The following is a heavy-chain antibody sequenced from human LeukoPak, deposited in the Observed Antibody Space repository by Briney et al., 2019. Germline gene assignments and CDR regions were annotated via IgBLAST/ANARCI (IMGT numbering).Heavy chain of an antibody. D-gene: IGHD3-16*01. V-gene: IGHV3-74*01. CDR1: GFTFSSYW. CDR3: AGSRGSYFDS. J-gene: IGHJ4*02. Sequence: GGSLRLSCAASGFTFSSYWMHWVRQAPGRGPVWVSRINSDGKSTDYADYVKGRFTISRDNAKNTLYLEMNNLRADDTAVYYCAGSRGSYFDSWGQGTLVSVSS. CDR2: INSDGKST.